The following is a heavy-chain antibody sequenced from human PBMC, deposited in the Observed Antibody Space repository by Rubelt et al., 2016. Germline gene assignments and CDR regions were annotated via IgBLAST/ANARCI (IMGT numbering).Heavy chain of an antibody. CDR3: ASRSGSYFGAFDI. CDR2: VIPSNGNT. CDR1: GYTFSYYV. J-gene: IGHJ3*02. Sequence: QVHLVQSGSEVKKPGASVKVSCEASGYTFSYYVISWVRQGLGQGLEWMGSVIPSNGNTYYAQRFQGRVTMTTDTSTNAAYMELRSLRSDDTAVYYSASRSGSYFGAFDIWGQGTMVTVSS. D-gene: IGHD3-10*01. V-gene: IGHV1-18*01.